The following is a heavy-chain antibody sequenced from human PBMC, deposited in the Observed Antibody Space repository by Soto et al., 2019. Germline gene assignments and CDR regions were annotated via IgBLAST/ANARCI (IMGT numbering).Heavy chain of an antibody. J-gene: IGHJ4*02. Sequence: QLQLQESGSGLVKPSQTLSLTCAVSGGSISSGGYSWSWIRQPPGKGLEWIGYIYHSGSTYYNPSRKSRVTISVDRSKNQFSVELSSVNAADTAVYYCARGMTTVATLVSWGQGTLVTVSS. CDR1: GGSISSGGYS. CDR3: ARGMTTVATLVS. CDR2: IYHSGST. V-gene: IGHV4-30-2*01. D-gene: IGHD4-4*01.